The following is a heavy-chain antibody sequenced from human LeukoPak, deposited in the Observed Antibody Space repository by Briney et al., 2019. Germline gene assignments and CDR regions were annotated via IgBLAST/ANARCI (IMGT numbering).Heavy chain of an antibody. J-gene: IGHJ4*02. CDR3: ASHHYGPFDY. D-gene: IGHD3-10*01. Sequence: SETLSLTCAVYGGSISSGDYYWSWIRQPPGKGLEWIGYVYYSGSTYYNPSLKSRLNMSLDKSKNQFSLKLSSVTAADTAMYYCASHHYGPFDYWGQGTLITVSS. CDR1: GGSISSGDYY. V-gene: IGHV4-30-4*01. CDR2: VYYSGST.